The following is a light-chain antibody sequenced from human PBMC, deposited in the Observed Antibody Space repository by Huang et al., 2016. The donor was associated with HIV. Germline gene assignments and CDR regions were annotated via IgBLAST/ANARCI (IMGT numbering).Light chain of an antibody. CDR3: QQRSKWPLT. CDR2: DAS. J-gene: IGKJ4*01. Sequence: EIVLTQSPATLSLSPGQRVTLSCRASQSVRDFLAWYQQKPGQAPSLLIYDASKRATGIPARFSGSGAGTDFTLTISSLEPEDFAVYYCQQRSKWPLTFGGGTKVESK. CDR1: QSVRDF. V-gene: IGKV3-11*01.